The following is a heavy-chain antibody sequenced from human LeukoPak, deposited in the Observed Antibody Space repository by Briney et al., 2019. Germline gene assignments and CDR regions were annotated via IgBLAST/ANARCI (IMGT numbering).Heavy chain of an antibody. Sequence: GGSLRLSCAASGFTFSSYAMSWVRQAPGKGLEWVSAISGSGGSTSCGDSVKGRFTISRDNSKNTVYLQMNSLRAEDTAVYYCAKRDTAMAAFDYWGQGTLVTVSS. V-gene: IGHV3-23*01. CDR2: ISGSGGST. CDR3: AKRDTAMAAFDY. J-gene: IGHJ4*02. CDR1: GFTFSSYA. D-gene: IGHD5-18*01.